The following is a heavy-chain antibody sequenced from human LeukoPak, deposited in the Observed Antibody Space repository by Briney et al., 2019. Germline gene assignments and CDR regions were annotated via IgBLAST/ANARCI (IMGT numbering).Heavy chain of an antibody. D-gene: IGHD2-2*01. CDR3: ARDCSSTRCQGPVFDN. V-gene: IGHV1-46*01. CDR1: GYTFTSNY. Sequence: ASVKVSCKASGYTFTSNYMHLVRQAHGQGLAWMAIIHPSGGNTNYAQKFQRRVAMTRDTSTSTVYMELSSLRSEDTAIYYCARDCSSTRCQGPVFDNWGQGTLVTVSS. CDR2: IHPSGGNT. J-gene: IGHJ4*02.